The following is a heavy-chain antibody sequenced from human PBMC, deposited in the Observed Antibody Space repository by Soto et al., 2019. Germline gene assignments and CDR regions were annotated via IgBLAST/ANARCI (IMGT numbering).Heavy chain of an antibody. Sequence: VHLVESGGALVQPGVSLSLSCTASGLTFSTSWMTWVRQAPGEGLEWVANINPAGNVQQYADSVKERFTIPRDNAKNSLSRQMSGPRVEDTAVYYRPTANTPSAFAMWGQGPMLTVS. CDR1: GLTFSTSW. CDR3: PTANTPSAFAM. CDR2: INPAGNVQ. V-gene: IGHV3-7*01. J-gene: IGHJ3*02.